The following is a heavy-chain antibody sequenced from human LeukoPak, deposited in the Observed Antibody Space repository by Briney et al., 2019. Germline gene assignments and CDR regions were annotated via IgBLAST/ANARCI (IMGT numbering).Heavy chain of an antibody. CDR1: GFTVSSNY. Sequence: GGSLRLSCAASGFTVSSNYMSWVRQAPGKGLEWVSVIYSGGSTYYADSVKGRFTTSRDNSKSTLYLQMNSLRVEDTAVYYCARVSFRYYFDYWDQGTLVTVSS. CDR3: ARVSFRYYFDY. D-gene: IGHD2-21*01. J-gene: IGHJ4*02. V-gene: IGHV3-53*01. CDR2: IYSGGST.